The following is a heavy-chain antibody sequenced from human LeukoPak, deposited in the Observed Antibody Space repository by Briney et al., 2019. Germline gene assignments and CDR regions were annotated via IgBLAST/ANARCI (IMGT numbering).Heavy chain of an antibody. CDR3: ARGRSWLRVFDY. CDR2: IYTSGST. D-gene: IGHD5-24*01. Sequence: SETLSLTCTVSGGSISSYYWSWIRQPPGKGLEWIGYIYTSGSTNYNPSLKSRVTISVDTSKNQFSLKLSSVTAADTAVYYCARGRSWLRVFDYWGQGTLVTVSS. V-gene: IGHV4-4*09. J-gene: IGHJ4*02. CDR1: GGSISSYY.